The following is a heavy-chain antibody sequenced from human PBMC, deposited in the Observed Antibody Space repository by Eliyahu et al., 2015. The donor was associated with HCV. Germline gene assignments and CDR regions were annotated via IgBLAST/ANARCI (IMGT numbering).Heavy chain of an antibody. V-gene: IGHV1-69*01. CDR1: GGTFXRST. D-gene: IGHD2-15*01. CDR2: IIPIFGTA. J-gene: IGHJ4*02. Sequence: QVQLVQSGAEVKKPGSSVKVSCKASGGTFXRSTISWVRQAPGQGLEWMGGIIPIFGTANYAQRLQGRVTFTADESTNTAYMELSSLRSEDTAVYYCAREGGDYCGGGNCFLLYWGQGTLVTVSS. CDR3: AREGGDYCGGGNCFLLY.